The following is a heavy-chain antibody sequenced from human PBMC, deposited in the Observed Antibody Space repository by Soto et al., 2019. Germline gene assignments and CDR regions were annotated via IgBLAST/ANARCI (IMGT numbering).Heavy chain of an antibody. CDR2: ISNSGDTI. CDR1: GFTFSYYT. V-gene: IGHV3-23*01. J-gene: IGHJ6*02. Sequence: EVQLLESGGGLVQPGGSLRLSWVASGFTFSYYTMSWVRQAPGKGRDWVSGISNSGDTIYYADSVEGRFTISRDDFQNTPYLQMKSLRTSDTTVDYWGDPVPAPTHYDCYDRNVWGRGTTVTV. CDR3: GDPVPAPTHYDCYDRNV. D-gene: IGHD2-2*01.